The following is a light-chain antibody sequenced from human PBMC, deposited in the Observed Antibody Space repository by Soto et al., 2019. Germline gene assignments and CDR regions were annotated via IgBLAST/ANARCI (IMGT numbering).Light chain of an antibody. CDR3: QSYESSPSGYV. Sequence: QCVLTQPPSVSGAPGQRVTISCTGSTSKIGAGYDVHWYQQLPGTAPKLLIYGDTNRPSGVPDRFSGSKSATSASLAITGLQAEDEADYYCQSYESSPSGYVFGTGTKVTVL. V-gene: IGLV1-40*01. CDR2: GDT. CDR1: TSKIGAGYD. J-gene: IGLJ1*01.